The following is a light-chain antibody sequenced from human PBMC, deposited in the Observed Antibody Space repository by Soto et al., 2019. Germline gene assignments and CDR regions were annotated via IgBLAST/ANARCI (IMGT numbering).Light chain of an antibody. CDR3: QQRSNWPWT. CDR1: QSVRSN. J-gene: IGKJ1*01. V-gene: IGKV3-11*01. CDR2: DAS. Sequence: EIVLTQSPATLSLSPGERATLSCRASQSVRSNLAWYQQKPGQAPRLLIYDASNRATGIPVRFSGSGSETDFTFTISNLEPQDFAVYYFQQRSNWPWTCGQGVKVEIK.